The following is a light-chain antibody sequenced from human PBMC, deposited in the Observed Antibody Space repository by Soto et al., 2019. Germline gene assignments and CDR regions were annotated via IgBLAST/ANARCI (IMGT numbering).Light chain of an antibody. Sequence: EIVMTQSPATLSVSAGERVNLSCRGSQSLTSSLAWYQQKPGQAPRLRIYGASTRATGTPARFSGSGSGTEFTLTISSLQSEDFAVYYCQQYNNWPDMYTFGQGTKLEIK. V-gene: IGKV3-15*01. CDR2: GAS. J-gene: IGKJ2*01. CDR1: QSLTSS. CDR3: QQYNNWPDMYT.